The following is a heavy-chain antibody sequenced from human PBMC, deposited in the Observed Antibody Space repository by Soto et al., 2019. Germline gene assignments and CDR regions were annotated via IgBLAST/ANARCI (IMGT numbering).Heavy chain of an antibody. CDR1: GFTLGDYY. Sequence: HVQPVESGGGLVKPGGSLRLSCAASGFTLGDYYMSWIRQAPGKGLEWISYISTTSRYTNYADSVKGRFTISRDNAKNSLYLQMNSLRAEDTAVYYCARDLRDYGGHHYFDYWGRGTLVTVSS. CDR3: ARDLRDYGGHHYFDY. D-gene: IGHD4-17*01. V-gene: IGHV3-11*05. J-gene: IGHJ4*02. CDR2: ISTTSRYT.